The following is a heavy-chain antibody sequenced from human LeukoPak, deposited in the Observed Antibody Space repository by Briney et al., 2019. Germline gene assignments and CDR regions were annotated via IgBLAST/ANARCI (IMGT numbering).Heavy chain of an antibody. Sequence: ASVKVSCKASGYTFTGYYMHWVRQAPGQGLEWMGWMNPNSGNTGYAQKFQGRVTMTRNTSISTAYMELSSLRSEDTAVYYCARGRSYDFWSGYSYWGQGTLVTVSS. J-gene: IGHJ4*02. D-gene: IGHD3-3*01. CDR1: GYTFTGYY. CDR2: MNPNSGNT. V-gene: IGHV1-8*02. CDR3: ARGRSYDFWSGYSY.